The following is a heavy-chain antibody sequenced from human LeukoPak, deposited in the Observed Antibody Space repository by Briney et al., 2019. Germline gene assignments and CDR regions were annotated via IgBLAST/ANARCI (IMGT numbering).Heavy chain of an antibody. CDR2: IYHGGST. CDR1: GYSISSGYY. D-gene: IGHD2-2*01. J-gene: IGHJ5*02. V-gene: IGHV4-38-2*02. CDR3: AREVPAAINWFDP. Sequence: TSETLSLTCTVSGYSISSGYYWGWIRQPPGKGLEWVGSIYHGGSTYYNPSLKSRVTISVDTSKNQFSLKLSSVTAADTAVYYCAREVPAAINWFDPWGQGTLVTVSS.